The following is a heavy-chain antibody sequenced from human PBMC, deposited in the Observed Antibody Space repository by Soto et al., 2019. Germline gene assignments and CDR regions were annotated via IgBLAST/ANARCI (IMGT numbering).Heavy chain of an antibody. CDR2: IYPGDSDT. D-gene: IGHD6-6*01. J-gene: IGHJ4*02. Sequence: GESLKISCKGSGYSFTSYWIGWVRQVLGKGLEWMGIIYPGDSDTRYSSSFQGQVTISADKSISTAYLQWSSLKASDTAMYYCARSPGQLVNPFDYWGQGTLVTVSS. CDR1: GYSFTSYW. V-gene: IGHV5-51*01. CDR3: ARSPGQLVNPFDY.